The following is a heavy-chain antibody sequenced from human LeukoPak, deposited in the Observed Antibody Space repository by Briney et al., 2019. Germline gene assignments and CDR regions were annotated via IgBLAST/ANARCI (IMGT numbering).Heavy chain of an antibody. V-gene: IGHV4-4*07. Sequence: SETLSLTCTVSGGSISSYYWSWIRQPAGKGLEWIGRIYTSGSTNYNPSLKSRVTMSVDTSKNQFSLKLSSVTAADTAVYYCARGFYYGSGSYFDYWGQGTLVTVSS. CDR3: ARGFYYGSGSYFDY. CDR2: IYTSGST. J-gene: IGHJ4*02. D-gene: IGHD3-10*01. CDR1: GGSISSYY.